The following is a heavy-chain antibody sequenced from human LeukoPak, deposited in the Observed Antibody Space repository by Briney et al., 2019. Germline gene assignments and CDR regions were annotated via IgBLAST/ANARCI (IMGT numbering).Heavy chain of an antibody. CDR1: GGSFSGYY. CDR3: ARREPDSWGAFDI. V-gene: IGHV4-34*01. J-gene: IGHJ3*02. Sequence: TSETLSLTCAVYGGSFSGYYWGWIRQPPGKGLEWIGHIYYSGSTYYNPSLRSRVTISVDTSNNQFSLKLSSMTAADTAVYYCARREPDSWGAFDIWGQGTMVTVSS. D-gene: IGHD2-2*01. CDR2: IYYSGST.